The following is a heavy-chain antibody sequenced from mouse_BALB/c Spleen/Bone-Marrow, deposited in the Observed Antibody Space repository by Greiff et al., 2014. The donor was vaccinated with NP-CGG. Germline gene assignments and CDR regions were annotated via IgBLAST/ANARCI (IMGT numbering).Heavy chain of an antibody. J-gene: IGHJ4*01. V-gene: IGHV1-4*01. CDR1: GYTFTSYT. Sequence: QVQLQQSGAELARPGASLKMSCRTSGYTFTSYTGHWIKQRPGQGLEWIGYINPSSNYTNYNQKFKDKATLTADKSSNTAYMQLSSLTSEDSTVYYCARSMIIYFAMDYWGQGTSVTVSS. CDR3: ARSMIIYFAMDY. CDR2: INPSSNYT. D-gene: IGHD2-3*01.